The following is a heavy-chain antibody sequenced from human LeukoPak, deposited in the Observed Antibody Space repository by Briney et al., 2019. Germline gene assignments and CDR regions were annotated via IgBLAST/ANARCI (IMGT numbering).Heavy chain of an antibody. V-gene: IGHV3-48*03. D-gene: IGHD1-1*01. J-gene: IGHJ6*03. CDR3: ARKDSTKRPFYYSYYMDV. Sequence: GGSLRLSCAASGFTFSNYEMNWVRQAPGKGLEWVSYISSSGSTVYYADSVKGRFTISRDNAKNSLYLQMNRLRAEDTAVYYCARKDSTKRPFYYSYYMDVWGKGTTVTVSS. CDR1: GFTFSNYE. CDR2: ISSSGSTV.